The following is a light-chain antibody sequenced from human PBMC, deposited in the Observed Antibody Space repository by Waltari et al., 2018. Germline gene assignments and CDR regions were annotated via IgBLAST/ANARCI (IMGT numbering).Light chain of an antibody. V-gene: IGLV2-23*01. CDR1: SSDVGEYNL. Sequence: SALTQPASVSGSPGQSISISCPGSSSDVGEYNLVSRYQQPPGKAPKLMISAGSKRPSGVSNRFSGSKSGNTASLTISGLQAEDEADYYCCSYAGSSTYVFGTGTKVTVL. CDR2: AGS. CDR3: CSYAGSSTYV. J-gene: IGLJ1*01.